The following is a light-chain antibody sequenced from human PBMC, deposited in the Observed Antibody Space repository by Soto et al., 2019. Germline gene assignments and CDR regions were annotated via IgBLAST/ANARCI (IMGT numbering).Light chain of an antibody. Sequence: DIQMTQSPSSLSASVGDRVTITCRASQSISTYLNWYQQKPGKAPTLLIYATSRLQSGVASRFSGSGSGTDVTLTISSLQPEDFATYYCQQSYGTPPTFGQGTKLEIK. V-gene: IGKV1-39*01. J-gene: IGKJ2*01. CDR1: QSISTY. CDR3: QQSYGTPPT. CDR2: ATS.